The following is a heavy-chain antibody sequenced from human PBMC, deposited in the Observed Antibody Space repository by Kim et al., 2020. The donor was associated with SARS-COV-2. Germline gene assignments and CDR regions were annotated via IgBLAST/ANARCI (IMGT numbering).Heavy chain of an antibody. D-gene: IGHD2-15*01. Sequence: MVYADSVKGRFTIARDNAKNSVYLQMNSLRVEDTALYYCAKGWWEPRVFDYWGQGALITVSS. V-gene: IGHV3-9*01. CDR3: AKGWWEPRVFDY. J-gene: IGHJ4*02. CDR2: M.